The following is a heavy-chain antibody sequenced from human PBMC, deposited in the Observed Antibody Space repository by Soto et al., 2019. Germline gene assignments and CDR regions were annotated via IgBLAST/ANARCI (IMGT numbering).Heavy chain of an antibody. D-gene: IGHD1-26*01. V-gene: IGHV1-18*01. CDR2: ISAYNGNT. J-gene: IGHJ4*02. CDR1: SYTFTSYG. Sequence: QVQLVQSGAEVKKPGASVKVSCKASSYTFTSYGISWVRQAPGQGLEWMGWISAYNGNTNYAQKLQGRVTMTTDTSTSTAYMELRSLRSDDTAVYYCARDRAPGWELLGPPHLPGYWGQGTLVTVSS. CDR3: ARDRAPGWELLGPPHLPGY.